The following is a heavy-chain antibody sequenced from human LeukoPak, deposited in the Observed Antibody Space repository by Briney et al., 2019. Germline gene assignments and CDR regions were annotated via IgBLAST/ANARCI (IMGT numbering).Heavy chain of an antibody. Sequence: GGSLRLSCAASGFTFDDYAMHWVRQAPGKGLEWVSGISWNSATIGYADSVKGRFTISRDNAKNSLYLQMNSLRAEDTALYYCAKGSRPDIVATRVDFWGQGTLVTVSS. CDR2: ISWNSATI. V-gene: IGHV3-9*01. D-gene: IGHD5-12*01. J-gene: IGHJ4*02. CDR1: GFTFDDYA. CDR3: AKGSRPDIVATRVDF.